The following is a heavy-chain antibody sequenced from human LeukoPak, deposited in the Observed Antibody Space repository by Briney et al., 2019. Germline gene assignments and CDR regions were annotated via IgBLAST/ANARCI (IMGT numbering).Heavy chain of an antibody. CDR1: GYTFTSYG. D-gene: IGHD6-19*01. J-gene: IGHJ5*02. CDR2: ISAYNGNT. Sequence: ASVKVSCKASGYTFTSYGISWVRQAPGQGLEWMGWISAYNGNTKYAQKFQGRVTMTTDTSTSTAYMELRSLRSDDTAMYYCARARSPGIAVAGLSWFDPWGQGTLVTVSS. V-gene: IGHV1-18*01. CDR3: ARARSPGIAVAGLSWFDP.